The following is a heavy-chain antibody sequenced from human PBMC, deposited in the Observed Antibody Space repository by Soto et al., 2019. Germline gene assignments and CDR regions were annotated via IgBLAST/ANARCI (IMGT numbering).Heavy chain of an antibody. J-gene: IGHJ5*02. CDR3: ARGLVVVPAKNWFDP. Sequence: QVQLVQSGAEVKKPGASVKVSCKASGYTFTGYYMHWVRQAPGQGLEWMGWIKPNSGGTNYAQKFQGRVTMTRDTSISTAYMALGRLRSDDTAVYYCARGLVVVPAKNWFDPWGQGTLVTVSS. CDR1: GYTFTGYY. CDR2: IKPNSGGT. V-gene: IGHV1-2*02. D-gene: IGHD2-2*01.